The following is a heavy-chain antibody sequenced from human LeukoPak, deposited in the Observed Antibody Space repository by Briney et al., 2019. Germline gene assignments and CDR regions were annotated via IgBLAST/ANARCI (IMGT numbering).Heavy chain of an antibody. V-gene: IGHV4-39*01. CDR1: GGSISSSSYY. CDR2: IYYSGST. J-gene: IGHJ4*02. CDR3: ATIAAAGTAYVDY. Sequence: SETLSLTCTVSGGSISSSSYYWGWIRQPPGKGLEWIGSIYYSGSTYYNPSLKSRVTISVDTSKNQFSLKLSSVTAADTAVYYCATIAAAGTAYVDYWGQGTLVTVSS. D-gene: IGHD6-13*01.